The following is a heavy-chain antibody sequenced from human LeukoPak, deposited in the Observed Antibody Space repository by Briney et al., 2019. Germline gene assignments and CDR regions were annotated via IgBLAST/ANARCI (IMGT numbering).Heavy chain of an antibody. CDR2: VYYSGST. J-gene: IGHJ3*02. Sequence: PSEILSLTCTVSGGSISSYYWTWIRQPPGKGLEWIGYVYYSGSTDYNPSLKSRVTISVDTSNKQFSLNLSSVTAADTAVYYCARRCSGPTCHTDADHIWLPAPMRTVSS. V-gene: IGHV4-59*08. CDR3: ARRCSGPTCHTDADHI. D-gene: IGHD2-15*01. CDR1: GGSISSYY.